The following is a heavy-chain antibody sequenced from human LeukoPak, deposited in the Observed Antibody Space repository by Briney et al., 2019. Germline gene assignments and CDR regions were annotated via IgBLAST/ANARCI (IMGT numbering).Heavy chain of an antibody. CDR1: GYSFSNYW. D-gene: IGHD3-22*01. V-gene: IGHV5-51*01. J-gene: IGHJ5*02. CDR3: ARRYYHSSEFDP. CDR2: IYPADSNT. Sequence: GASLKISCKASGYSFSNYWIGWVRQLPGKGLEWMGIIYPADSNTLYSPSFQGQVTISADKSISTAYLQWSSLKASDTAMYYCARRYYHSSEFDPWGQGTLVTVSS.